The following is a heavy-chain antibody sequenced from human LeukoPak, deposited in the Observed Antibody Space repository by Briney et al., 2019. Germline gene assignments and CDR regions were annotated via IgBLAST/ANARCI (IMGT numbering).Heavy chain of an antibody. V-gene: IGHV4-34*01. CDR2: INHSGST. Sequence: SETLSLTCAVYGGSFSGYYWSWIRQPPGKGLEWIGEINHSGSTNCNPSLKSRVTISVDTSKNQFSLKLSSVTAADTAVYYCARGHDSSGYYLYYYYYYMDVWGKGTTVTVSS. CDR3: ARGHDSSGYYLYYYYYYMDV. J-gene: IGHJ6*03. CDR1: GGSFSGYY. D-gene: IGHD3-22*01.